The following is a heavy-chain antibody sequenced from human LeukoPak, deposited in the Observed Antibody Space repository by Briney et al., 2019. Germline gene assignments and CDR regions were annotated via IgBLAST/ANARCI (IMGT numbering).Heavy chain of an antibody. CDR1: GGSFSGYY. J-gene: IGHJ4*02. V-gene: IGHV4-34*01. Sequence: SETLSLTCAVYGGSFSGYYWSWIRQPPGKGLEWIGEINHSGSTNYNPSLKSRVTISVDTSKNQFSLKLSSVTAADTAVYYCARGWGYSNYYYFDYWGQGTLVTVSS. D-gene: IGHD4-11*01. CDR2: INHSGST. CDR3: ARGWGYSNYYYFDY.